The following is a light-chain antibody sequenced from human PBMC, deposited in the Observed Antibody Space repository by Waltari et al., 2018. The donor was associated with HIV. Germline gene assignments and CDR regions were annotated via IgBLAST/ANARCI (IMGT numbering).Light chain of an antibody. CDR1: SSDVGGYYF. CDR2: DVS. CDR3: CSYAGIYTGV. V-gene: IGLV2-11*01. J-gene: IGLJ3*02. Sequence: QSALTQPRSVSGSPGQSVTISCTGTSSDVGGYYFVSWYQQLPGKAPRLMIYDVSKRSPAVPVRFAGSKSGNTASLTISGLQADDEADYYCCSYAGIYTGVFGGGTKLTVL.